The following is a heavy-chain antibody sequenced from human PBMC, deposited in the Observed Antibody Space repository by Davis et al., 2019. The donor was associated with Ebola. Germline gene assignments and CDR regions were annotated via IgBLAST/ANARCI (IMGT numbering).Heavy chain of an antibody. CDR3: ARRLRMVRGMDYYYGMDV. CDR2: INSDGSST. CDR1: GFTFSSYW. V-gene: IGHV3-74*01. D-gene: IGHD3-10*01. Sequence: GGSLRLSCAASGFTFSSYWMHWVRQAPGKGLVWVSRINSDGSSTSYADSVKGRFTISRDNAKNTLYLQMNSLRAEDTAVYYCARRLRMVRGMDYYYGMDVWGQGTTVTVSS. J-gene: IGHJ6*02.